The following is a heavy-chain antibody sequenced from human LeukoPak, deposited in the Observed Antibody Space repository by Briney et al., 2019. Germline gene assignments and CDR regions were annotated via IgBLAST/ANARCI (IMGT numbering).Heavy chain of an antibody. D-gene: IGHD3-16*01. V-gene: IGHV1-24*01. CDR3: ATDIPRGSYNFDY. Sequence: GASVKVSCKVSGYTLTELSMHWVRQAPGKGLEWMGGFDPEDGETIYAQKFQRRVTMTEDTSTDTAYMELSSLRSEDTAVYYCATDIPRGSYNFDYWGQGTLVTVSS. CDR1: GYTLTELS. CDR2: FDPEDGET. J-gene: IGHJ4*02.